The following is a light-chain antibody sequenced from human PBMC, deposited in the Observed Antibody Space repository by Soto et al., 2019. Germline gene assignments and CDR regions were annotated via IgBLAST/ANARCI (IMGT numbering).Light chain of an antibody. CDR2: DVT. J-gene: IGLJ2*01. CDR3: SSYTSIIAVV. CDR1: SNDIGAYNY. V-gene: IGLV2-14*03. Sequence: QSVLTQPASVPGSPGQSITISCTGTSNDIGAYNYVSWYQQHPGKAPKLLIYDVTNRPSGVSDRFSGSKSGRMASLTISGLQPQDEADYYCSSYTSIIAVVFGGGTKLTVL.